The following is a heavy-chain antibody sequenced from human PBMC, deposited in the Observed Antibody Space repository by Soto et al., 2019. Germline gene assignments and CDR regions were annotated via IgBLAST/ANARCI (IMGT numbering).Heavy chain of an antibody. CDR1: GIIFEAHA. J-gene: IGHJ6*02. D-gene: IGHD2-8*01. CDR2: IWYGGTT. CDR3: VRVRNNADKRLDV. Sequence: QEVLVESGGGVVRPGNSLRLSCVTSGIIFEAHAFHWVRQAPGKGLKWVALIWYGGTTYYEDSVQGRFSISRDNSRKTVFLQRNHLRPDDSGVYYCVRVRNNADKRLDVWGQGTTVSVSS. V-gene: IGHV3-33*01.